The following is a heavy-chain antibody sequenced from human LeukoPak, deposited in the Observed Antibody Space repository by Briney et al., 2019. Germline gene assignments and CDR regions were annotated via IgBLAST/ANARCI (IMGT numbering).Heavy chain of an antibody. V-gene: IGHV3-11*01. CDR1: GFTFSDYY. CDR3: ARVKFYYDSGAYRFDY. J-gene: IGHJ4*02. CDR2: ISSGGSSM. D-gene: IGHD3-22*01. Sequence: GGSLRLSCAASGFTFSDYYMSWIRQAPGKGLEFISYISSGGSSMYYADSVRGRFTISRDNAKNSLYLQMNSLRAEDTAMYYCARVKFYYDSGAYRFDYWGQGTLVTVSS.